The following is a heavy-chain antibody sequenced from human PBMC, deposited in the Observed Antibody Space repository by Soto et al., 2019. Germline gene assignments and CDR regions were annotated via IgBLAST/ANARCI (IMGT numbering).Heavy chain of an antibody. CDR2: IKQDGSEK. CDR1: RFAFSSYW. J-gene: IGHJ2*01. V-gene: IGHV3-7*03. D-gene: IGHD6-19*01. CDR3: DSKSTRGGLAMASPKHSNWYFNL. Sequence: GGSLRRAFEVSRFAFSSYWMSWVRQAPGEGRELVANIKQDGSEKYYVYSVKGRFTISRDNTNNSLYLQMNSLRAEATAVYSCDSKSTRGGLAMASPKHSNWYFNLWGRGTLVNVSS.